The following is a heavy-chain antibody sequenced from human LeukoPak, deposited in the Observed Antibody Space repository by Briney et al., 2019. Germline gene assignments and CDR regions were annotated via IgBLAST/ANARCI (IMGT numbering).Heavy chain of an antibody. V-gene: IGHV4-61*02. CDR1: RGSISSDLCY. Sequence: SQTLSLTCTVSRGSISSDLCYWNWIRQPAGKGLEWIGRFYNSGRTNFNPSLKSRVTISADTSKNQFSLKLRSVTAADTAVYYCARGDLKSDWFDPWGQGTLVIVST. CDR2: FYNSGRT. D-gene: IGHD3-3*01. CDR3: ARGDLKSDWFDP. J-gene: IGHJ5*02.